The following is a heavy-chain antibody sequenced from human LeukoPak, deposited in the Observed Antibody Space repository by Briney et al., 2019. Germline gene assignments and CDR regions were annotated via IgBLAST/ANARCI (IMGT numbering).Heavy chain of an antibody. CDR2: FYTSGST. Sequence: SETLSLTCTVSGGSINSYYWSWIRQPPGRGLECIGYFYTSGSTNYNPSLKSRVTISVDTSKNQFSPKLSSVTAADTAVYYCARWDTYSAIFDYWGQGTLVTVSS. J-gene: IGHJ4*02. D-gene: IGHD2-2*01. CDR1: GGSINSYY. CDR3: ARWDTYSAIFDY. V-gene: IGHV4-4*09.